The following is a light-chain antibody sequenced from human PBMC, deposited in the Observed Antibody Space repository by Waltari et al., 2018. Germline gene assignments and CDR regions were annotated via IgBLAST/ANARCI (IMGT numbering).Light chain of an antibody. CDR2: KDT. CDR1: LLTIKS. V-gene: IGLV3-27*01. CDR3: YSVADNSVV. Sequence: SYDLTQPSSVSVSPGQTASIPCSGQLLTIKSARWFQQRPGQAPTLLIYKDTERPSGIPERFFGSISGTTVTLTISEVRVEDEADYYCYSVADNSVVFGGGTKLTVL. J-gene: IGLJ2*01.